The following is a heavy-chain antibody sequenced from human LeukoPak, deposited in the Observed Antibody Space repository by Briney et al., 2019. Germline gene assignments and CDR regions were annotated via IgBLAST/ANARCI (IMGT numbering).Heavy chain of an antibody. J-gene: IGHJ4*02. D-gene: IGHD3-10*01. V-gene: IGHV4-39*01. Sequence: SETLSLTCTVSGGSISSSSYYWGWIRQPPGKGLEWIGSIYYSGSTYYNPSLKSRVTISVDTSKNQFSLKLSSVTAADTAVYYCARPNPAEAIYGSGSFDYWGQGTLVTVSS. CDR2: IYYSGST. CDR3: ARPNPAEAIYGSGSFDY. CDR1: GGSISSSSYY.